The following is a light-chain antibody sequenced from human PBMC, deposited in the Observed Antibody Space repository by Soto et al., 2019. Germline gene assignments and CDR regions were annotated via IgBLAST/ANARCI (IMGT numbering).Light chain of an antibody. CDR2: DAS. Sequence: DVQITQSPSTLSASFGYTFTVACRASQSISSWLAWYQQKPGKAPKLLIYDASSLESGVPSRFSGSGSATEFTLTISSLQPDDFATYYCQQYNNYWTFGQGTKVEIK. CDR1: QSISSW. V-gene: IGKV1-5*01. CDR3: QQYNNYWT. J-gene: IGKJ1*01.